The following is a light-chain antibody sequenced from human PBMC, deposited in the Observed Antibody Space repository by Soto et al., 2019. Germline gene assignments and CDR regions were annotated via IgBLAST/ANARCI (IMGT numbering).Light chain of an antibody. CDR3: QQYGSSGT. V-gene: IGKV3-20*01. Sequence: SVWTKSPATMSLCPGEMATLSFRASQSVSSNLAWYQQKPGQAPRLLIYGASTRATGIPARFSGSGSGTDFTLTISRLEPEDFAVYYCQQYGSSGTFGQGTKVDNK. J-gene: IGKJ1*01. CDR2: GAS. CDR1: QSVSSN.